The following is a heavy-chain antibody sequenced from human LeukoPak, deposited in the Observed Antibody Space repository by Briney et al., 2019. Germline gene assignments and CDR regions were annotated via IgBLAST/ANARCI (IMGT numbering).Heavy chain of an antibody. V-gene: IGHV3-30*02. D-gene: IGHD6-13*01. Sequence: GGCLRISCAAHGFPLSNFGMHWVRQAPAKGLEWVAFIRYVRSNKHHADSLKGHCTISGDNSKTTVDLQVKSLRPGHMFVYYGAKVVHTSCWYGTGHWGQGTLVTVS. CDR3: AKVVHTSCWYGTGH. J-gene: IGHJ4*02. CDR2: IRYVRSNK. CDR1: GFPLSNFG.